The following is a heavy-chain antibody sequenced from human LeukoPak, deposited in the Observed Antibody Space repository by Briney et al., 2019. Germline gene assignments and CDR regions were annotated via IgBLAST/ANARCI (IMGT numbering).Heavy chain of an antibody. CDR3: AREIVAGAFDS. Sequence: PGGSLRLFCAVSGFNVNDYYISWIRQAPGKGLEWVSDIGSSDSIIAYGDSVRGRFTISRDFASNSLYLQMNSLRVEDTAVYYCAREIVAGAFDSWGQGTLVTVSS. CDR1: GFNVNDYY. CDR2: IGSSDSII. D-gene: IGHD6-19*01. V-gene: IGHV3-11*01. J-gene: IGHJ4*02.